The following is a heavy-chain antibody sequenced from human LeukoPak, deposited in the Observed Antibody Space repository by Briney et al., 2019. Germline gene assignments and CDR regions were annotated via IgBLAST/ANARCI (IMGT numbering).Heavy chain of an antibody. CDR2: ISGSSSYI. CDR1: GFTFSSYW. CDR3: ARDLLGWELHYFDY. V-gene: IGHV3-21*01. D-gene: IGHD1-26*01. Sequence: PGGSLRLSCAAPGFTFSSYWMSWVRQAPGKGLEWVSSISGSSSYIYYADSVKGRFSISRDNAKNSLYLQMNSLRAEDTAVYYCARDLLGWELHYFDYWGQGTLVTVSS. J-gene: IGHJ4*02.